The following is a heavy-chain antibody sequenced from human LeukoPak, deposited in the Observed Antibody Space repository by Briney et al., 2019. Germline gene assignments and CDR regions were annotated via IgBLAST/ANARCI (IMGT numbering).Heavy chain of an antibody. CDR1: GFTFSSYG. CDR3: VKCSGGSSHKPIDI. J-gene: IGHJ3*02. CDR2: ISSDGGST. Sequence: PGGSLRLSCSASGFTFSSYGMQWVRQAPGKGLEYVSAISSDGGSTYYADSVKGRFTISRDNTKNTLYVQMSSLRAEDTAVYYCVKCSGGSSHKPIDIWGQGTMVTVSS. V-gene: IGHV3-64*05. D-gene: IGHD2-15*01.